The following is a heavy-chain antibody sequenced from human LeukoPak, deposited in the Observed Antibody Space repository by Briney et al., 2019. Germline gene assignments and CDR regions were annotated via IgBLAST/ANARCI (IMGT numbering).Heavy chain of an antibody. V-gene: IGHV4-39*01. CDR3: ARRGLAARHYDY. CDR1: GGSISSSSYY. CDR2: IYYSGST. D-gene: IGHD6-6*01. Sequence: RPSETLSLTCTVSGGSISSSSYYWGWIRQPPGKGLEWIGSIYYSGSTYYNPSLKSRVTISVDTSKNQFSLKLSSVTAADTAVYYCARRGLAARHYDYWGQGTLVTVSS. J-gene: IGHJ4*02.